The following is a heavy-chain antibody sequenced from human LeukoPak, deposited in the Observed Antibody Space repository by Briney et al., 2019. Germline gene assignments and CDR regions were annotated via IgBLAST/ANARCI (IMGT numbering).Heavy chain of an antibody. CDR3: TSSVYCGGDCARDY. D-gene: IGHD2-21*02. J-gene: IGHJ4*02. CDR2: IKSKTDGGTT. Sequence: GGSLRLSCAASRFTFSNAWMSWVRQAPGKGLEWVGRIKSKTDGGTTDYAAPVKGRFTISRDDSKNTLYLQMNSLKTEDTAVYYCTSSVYCGGDCARDYWGQGTLVTVSS. CDR1: RFTFSNAW. V-gene: IGHV3-15*01.